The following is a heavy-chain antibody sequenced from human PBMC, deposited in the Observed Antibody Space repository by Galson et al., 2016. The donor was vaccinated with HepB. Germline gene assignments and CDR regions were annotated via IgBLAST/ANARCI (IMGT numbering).Heavy chain of an antibody. CDR3: ARDFLFAHDL. V-gene: IGHV3-13*01. CDR1: GFTFSTYD. Sequence: SLRLSCAASGFTFSTYDMHWVRQGIGKGLEWVSAIGTGADTYYADSVVGRFTISRENAKNSLYLQMHSLRAEETAVYYCARDFLFAHDLWGPGTLVTVSS. CDR2: IGTGADT. D-gene: IGHD3-3*01. J-gene: IGHJ5*02.